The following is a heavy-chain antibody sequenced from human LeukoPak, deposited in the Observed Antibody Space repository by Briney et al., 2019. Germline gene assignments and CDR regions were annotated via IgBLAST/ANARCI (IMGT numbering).Heavy chain of an antibody. Sequence: GRSLRLSCAASGFTFSSYAMSWVRQAPGKGLEWVAVISYDGSNKYYADSVKGRFTISRDNSKNTLYLQMNSLRAEDTAVYYCMVTAIEDFDYWGQGTLVTVSS. D-gene: IGHD2-21*02. J-gene: IGHJ4*02. CDR3: MVTAIEDFDY. CDR2: ISYDGSNK. V-gene: IGHV3-30-3*01. CDR1: GFTFSSYA.